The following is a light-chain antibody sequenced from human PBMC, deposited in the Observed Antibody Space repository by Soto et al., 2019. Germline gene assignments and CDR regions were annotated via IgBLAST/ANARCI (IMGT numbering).Light chain of an antibody. CDR3: QQYGSSPLT. V-gene: IGKV3-20*01. J-gene: IGKJ4*01. Sequence: EIVLTQSPGTLSLSPRERANLSCRASQSVSSSYLAWYQQKPGQAPGLPIYGASSRATGIPDRFSGSGSGTDFTLTISRLEPEDFAVYYCQQYGSSPLTFGGGTKVDIK. CDR2: GAS. CDR1: QSVSSSY.